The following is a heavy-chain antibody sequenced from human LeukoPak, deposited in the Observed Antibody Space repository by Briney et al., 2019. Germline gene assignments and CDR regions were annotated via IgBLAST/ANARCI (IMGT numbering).Heavy chain of an antibody. Sequence: ASVKVSCKASGYTFTSYDINWVRQATGQGLEWMEWMNPNSGNTGYAQKFQGGVTMTRNTSISTAYMELSSLRSEDTAVYYCARINYDSSGYYVDYWGQGTLVTVSS. CDR1: GYTFTSYD. CDR3: ARINYDSSGYYVDY. V-gene: IGHV1-8*01. J-gene: IGHJ4*02. CDR2: MNPNSGNT. D-gene: IGHD3-22*01.